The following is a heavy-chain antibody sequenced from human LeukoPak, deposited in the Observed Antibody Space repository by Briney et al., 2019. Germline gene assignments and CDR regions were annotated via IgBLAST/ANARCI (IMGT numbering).Heavy chain of an antibody. J-gene: IGHJ6*02. D-gene: IGHD3-3*01. CDR2: IIPILGIA. V-gene: IGHV1-69*04. CDR1: GGTFSSYA. CDR3: ARGMSIFGPVGGMDV. Sequence: SVKVSCKASGGTFSSYAISWVRQAPGQGLEWMGRIIPILGIANYAQKFQGRVTITADKSTSTAYMELSSLRSEDTAVYYCARGMSIFGPVGGMDVWGQGTTVTVSS.